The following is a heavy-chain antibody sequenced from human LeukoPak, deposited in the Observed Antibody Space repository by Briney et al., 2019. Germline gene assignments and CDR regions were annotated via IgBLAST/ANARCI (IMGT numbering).Heavy chain of an antibody. CDR3: ARALAYCGGDCYSVSTNDAFDI. Sequence: SETLSLTCTVSGGSISSYYWSWIRQPPGKGLEWIGYIYYSGSTNYNPSLKSRVTISVDTSKNQFSLKLSSVTAADTAVYYCARALAYCGGDCYSVSTNDAFDIWGQGTMVTVSS. D-gene: IGHD2-21*01. V-gene: IGHV4-59*01. CDR1: GGSISSYY. J-gene: IGHJ3*02. CDR2: IYYSGST.